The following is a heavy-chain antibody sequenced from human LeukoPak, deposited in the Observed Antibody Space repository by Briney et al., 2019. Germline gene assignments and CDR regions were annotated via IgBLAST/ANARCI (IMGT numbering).Heavy chain of an antibody. Sequence: PGGSLRLSCAASGFTFSSYSMKWVRQAPGKGLEWVSYISSSSSIIYYADSVKGRFTISRDNAKNSLYLQMNSLRAEDTAVYYCARGYYDSSGPVRGWGQGTLVTVSS. CDR1: GFTFSSYS. V-gene: IGHV3-48*01. CDR3: ARGYYDSSGPVRG. CDR2: ISSSSSII. J-gene: IGHJ4*02. D-gene: IGHD3-22*01.